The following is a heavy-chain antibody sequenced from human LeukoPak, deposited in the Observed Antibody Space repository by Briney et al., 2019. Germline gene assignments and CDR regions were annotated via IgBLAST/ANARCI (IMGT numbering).Heavy chain of an antibody. D-gene: IGHD6-6*01. CDR2: ISSSSSYI. CDR1: GFTFNSYS. CDR3: ARALLRSIAARYYYYYYMDV. V-gene: IGHV3-21*01. J-gene: IGHJ6*03. Sequence: GGSLRLSCAASGFTFNSYSMNWVRQAPGKGLEWVSSISSSSSYIYYADSVKGRFTISRDNAKNSLYLQMNSLRAEDTAVYYCARALLRSIAARYYYYYYMDVWGKGTTVTVSS.